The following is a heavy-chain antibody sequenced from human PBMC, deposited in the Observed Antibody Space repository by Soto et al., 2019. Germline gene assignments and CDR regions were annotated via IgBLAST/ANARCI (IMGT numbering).Heavy chain of an antibody. CDR1: GYTFTGYY. J-gene: IGHJ6*02. D-gene: IGHD6-13*01. V-gene: IGHV1-2*04. Sequence: ASVKVSCKASGYTFTGYYMHWVRQAPGQGLEWMGWINPNSGGTNYAQKFQGWVTVTRDTSISTAYMELSRLRSDDTAVYYCARELGAAGHGHYYYGMDVWGQGTTVTVSS. CDR3: ARELGAAGHGHYYYGMDV. CDR2: INPNSGGT.